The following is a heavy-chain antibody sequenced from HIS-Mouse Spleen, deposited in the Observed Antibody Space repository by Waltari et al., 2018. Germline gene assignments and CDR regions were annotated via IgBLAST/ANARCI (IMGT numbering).Heavy chain of an antibody. CDR2: IYHSGGT. CDR3: ARVKT. J-gene: IGHJ5*02. V-gene: IGHV4-38-2*02. CDR1: GYSISSGYY. Sequence: QVQLQESGPGLVKPSETLSLTCTVSGYSISSGYYWGWLRQPPGKGLEWIGSIYHSGGTYYNPSLKSRVPISVDTSKNQFSLKLGSVTAADTAVYYCARVKTWGQGTLVTVSS.